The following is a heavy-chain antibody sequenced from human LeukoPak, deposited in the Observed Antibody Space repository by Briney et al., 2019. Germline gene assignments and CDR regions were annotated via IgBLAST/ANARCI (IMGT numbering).Heavy chain of an antibody. CDR3: AKDYDNSWNFPDHFDH. V-gene: IGHV3-23*01. CDR2: ISGSGGST. D-gene: IGHD1-7*01. CDR1: GFTFSSYA. Sequence: SGGSLRLSCAASGFTFSSYAMSWVRQAPGKGLEWVSAISGSGGSTYYADSVKGRFTMSRDNSKDTVYLQLNSLGDGDTATYYCAKDYDNSWNFPDHFDHWGQGILVTVSS. J-gene: IGHJ4*02.